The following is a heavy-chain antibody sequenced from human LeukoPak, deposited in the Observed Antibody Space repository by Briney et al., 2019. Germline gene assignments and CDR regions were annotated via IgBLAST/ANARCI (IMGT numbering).Heavy chain of an antibody. Sequence: GGSLRLSCAASRFTFSSYSMNWVRQAPGKGLEWVSSISSSSSYIYYADSVKGRFTISRDNAKNSLYLQMNSLRAEDTAVYYCARDPATVAAPNWFDPWGQGTLVTVSS. V-gene: IGHV3-21*01. CDR1: RFTFSSYS. D-gene: IGHD6-19*01. CDR2: ISSSSSYI. J-gene: IGHJ5*02. CDR3: ARDPATVAAPNWFDP.